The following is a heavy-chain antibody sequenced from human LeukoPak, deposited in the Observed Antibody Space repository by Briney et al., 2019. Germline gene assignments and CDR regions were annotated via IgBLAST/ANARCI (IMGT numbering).Heavy chain of an antibody. CDR3: ARLAYCSSTSCHHFDY. CDR1: GGSFSGYY. Sequence: SETLSLTCAVYGGSFSGYYWSWIRQPPGKGLEWIGEISHSGSTNYNPSLKSRVTISVDTSKNQFSLKLSSVTAAGTAVYYCARLAYCSSTSCHHFDYWGQGTLVTVSS. J-gene: IGHJ4*02. CDR2: ISHSGST. V-gene: IGHV4-34*01. D-gene: IGHD2-2*01.